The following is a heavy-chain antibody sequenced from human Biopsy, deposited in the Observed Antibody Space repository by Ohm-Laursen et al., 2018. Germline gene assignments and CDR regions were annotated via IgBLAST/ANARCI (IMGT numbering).Heavy chain of an antibody. Sequence: SLRLSCTASGFTFSASAVHWVRQASGKGLEWVGRIRSKAKSYATAYAASVTGRFTISRDDSKNTTYLQMNSLKTEDTAVYYCTLEGAGFDNWGQETLVTVSS. CDR2: IRSKAKSYAT. CDR1: GFTFSASA. V-gene: IGHV3-73*01. D-gene: IGHD3-10*01. CDR3: TLEGAGFDN. J-gene: IGHJ4*02.